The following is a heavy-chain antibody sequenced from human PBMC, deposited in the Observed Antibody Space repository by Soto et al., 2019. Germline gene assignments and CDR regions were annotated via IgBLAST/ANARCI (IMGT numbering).Heavy chain of an antibody. CDR1: GFTFDDYA. CDR2: ISWNSGSI. Sequence: GGSLRLSCAASGFTFDDYAMHWVRQAPGKGLEWVSGISWNSGSIGYADSVKGRFTISRDNAKNSLYLQMNSLRAENTALYYCAKGPYYYYYMDVWGKGTTVTVSS. J-gene: IGHJ6*03. CDR3: AKGPYYYYYMDV. V-gene: IGHV3-9*01.